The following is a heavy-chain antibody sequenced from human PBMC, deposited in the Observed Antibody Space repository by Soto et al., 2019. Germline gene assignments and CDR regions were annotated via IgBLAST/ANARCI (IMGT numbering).Heavy chain of an antibody. CDR2: IVVGSGNT. D-gene: IGHD6-25*01. CDR3: AAVPATARFYGMDV. CDR1: GFTFTSSA. Sequence: ASVKVSCKASGFTFTSSAVQWVRQARGQRLEWIGWIVVGSGNTNYAQKFQERVTITRDMSTSTAYMELSSLRSEDTAVYYCAAVPATARFYGMDVWGQGTTVTVSS. J-gene: IGHJ6*02. V-gene: IGHV1-58*01.